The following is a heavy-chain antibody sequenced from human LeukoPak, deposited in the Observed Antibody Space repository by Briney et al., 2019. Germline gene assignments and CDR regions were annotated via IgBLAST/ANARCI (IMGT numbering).Heavy chain of an antibody. CDR2: ISGSGDDS. D-gene: IGHD3-3*01. CDR3: AKQSRPTIGGVVDY. Sequence: GSLRLSCAASGFTFSSYALSWVRQAPGKGLEWVSVISGSGDDSYYADSVKGRFTISRDNSKNTPYLQMNSLRVEDTAVYYCAKQSRPTIGGVVDYWGQGTLVTVSS. V-gene: IGHV3-23*01. CDR1: GFTFSSYA. J-gene: IGHJ4*02.